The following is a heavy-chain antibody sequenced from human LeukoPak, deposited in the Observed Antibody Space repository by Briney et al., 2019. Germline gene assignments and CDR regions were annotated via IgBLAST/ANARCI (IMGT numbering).Heavy chain of an antibody. Sequence: GGSLRLSCAASGFTFSRYWMSWVRQAPGKGLEWVSSITSSSSYIYYADSVKGRFTISRDNAKNSLYLQMNSLRAEDTALYYCARGGGSGYYYPPFYWGQGTLVTVSS. CDR3: ARGGGSGYYYPPFY. V-gene: IGHV3-21*04. J-gene: IGHJ4*02. D-gene: IGHD3-22*01. CDR2: ITSSSSYI. CDR1: GFTFSRYW.